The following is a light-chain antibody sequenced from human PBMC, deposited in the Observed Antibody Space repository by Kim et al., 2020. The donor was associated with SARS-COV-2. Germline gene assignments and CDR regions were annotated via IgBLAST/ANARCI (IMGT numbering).Light chain of an antibody. CDR2: GKN. CDR3: NSRDSSGNHLGV. Sequence: LGQTVRITCQGDSLRIYYASWYQQKPGQAPVLVIYGKNNRPSGIPDRFSGSSSGNTASLTITGAQAEDEADYYCNSRDSSGNHLGVFGGGTKLTVL. CDR1: SLRIYY. V-gene: IGLV3-19*01. J-gene: IGLJ3*02.